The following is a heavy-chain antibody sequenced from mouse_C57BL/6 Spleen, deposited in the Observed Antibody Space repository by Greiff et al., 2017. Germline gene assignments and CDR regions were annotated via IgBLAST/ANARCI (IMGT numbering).Heavy chain of an antibody. Sequence: QVQLQQPGAELVMPGASVKLSCKASGYPFTSYWMHWVKQRPGQGLEWIGEIDTSDSYTNYNQKFKGKSTLTVDKSSSTAYMQLSSLTSEDSAVYYCARRRMDYWGQGTSVTVSS. V-gene: IGHV1-69*01. CDR2: IDTSDSYT. CDR3: ARRRMDY. CDR1: GYPFTSYW. J-gene: IGHJ4*01.